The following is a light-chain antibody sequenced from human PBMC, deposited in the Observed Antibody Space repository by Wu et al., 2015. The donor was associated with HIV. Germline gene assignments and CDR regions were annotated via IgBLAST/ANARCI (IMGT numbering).Light chain of an antibody. CDR1: QSVASF. CDR2: GVS. Sequence: EIVLTQFPATLSLSPGERATLSCRASQSVASFLAWYQQKPGQAPRLLIYGVSSRATGIPDRFSGSGSGTDFTLTISRLEPEDFAVYYCQQYGSSPYTFGQGTKVEIK. V-gene: IGKV3-20*01. CDR3: QQYGSSPYT. J-gene: IGKJ2*01.